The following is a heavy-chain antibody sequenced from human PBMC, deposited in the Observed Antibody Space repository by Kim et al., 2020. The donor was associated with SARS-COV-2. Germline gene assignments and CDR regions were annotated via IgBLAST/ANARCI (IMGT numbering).Heavy chain of an antibody. CDR1: GGTFSSYA. V-gene: IGHV1-69*13. Sequence: SVKVSCKASGGTFSSYAISWVRQAPGQGLEWMGGIIPIFGTANYAQKFQGRVTITADESTSTAYMELSSLRSEDTAVYYCASRTTVTTSNQGTYYYYYMDVWGKGTTVTVSS. CDR2: IIPIFGTA. J-gene: IGHJ6*03. CDR3: ASRTTVTTSNQGTYYYYYMDV. D-gene: IGHD4-17*01.